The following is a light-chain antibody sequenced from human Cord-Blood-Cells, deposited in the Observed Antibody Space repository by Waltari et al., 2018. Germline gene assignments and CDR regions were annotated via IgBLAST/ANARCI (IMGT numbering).Light chain of an antibody. V-gene: IGLV2-11*01. Sequence: QSALTQPRSVSGSPGPSVTISCTGTSSDVGGYNYVPCCQQHPGKAPKLMIYDVSKRPSGFPGRFSGSRSGNTASLTISGLQAEDEADYYCCSYAGSYTLVFGGGTKLTVL. CDR3: CSYAGSYTLV. CDR2: DVS. CDR1: SSDVGGYNY. J-gene: IGLJ3*02.